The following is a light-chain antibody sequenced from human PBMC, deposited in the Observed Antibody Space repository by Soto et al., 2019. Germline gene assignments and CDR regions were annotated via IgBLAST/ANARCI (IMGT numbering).Light chain of an antibody. CDR2: GAS. CDR3: QQYGSWA. J-gene: IGKJ4*01. Sequence: EIVLTQSPGTLSLSPGERATLSCRASQSVSSSYLAWYQQKPGQAPRLLIYGASSRATGIPDRFSGSGSGTDFTLTISRLEPEDFAVYYCQQYGSWAFGGVTKVEIK. V-gene: IGKV3-20*01. CDR1: QSVSSSY.